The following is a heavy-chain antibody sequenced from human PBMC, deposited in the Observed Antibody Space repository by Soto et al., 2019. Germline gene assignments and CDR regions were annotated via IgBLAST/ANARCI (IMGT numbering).Heavy chain of an antibody. D-gene: IGHD2-2*02. V-gene: IGHV1-8*01. Sequence: QVQLVQSGAEVKKPGASVKVSCKASGYSFSTYDINWVRQAAGQGLEWMGWVNPKSGNTDYAQRFRGRVTMTSNTSISTAYMELSALTPEDTAVYYCARPYCDSTSCYTDWFDPWGQGTLVTV. CDR1: GYSFSTYD. J-gene: IGHJ5*02. CDR3: ARPYCDSTSCYTDWFDP. CDR2: VNPKSGNT.